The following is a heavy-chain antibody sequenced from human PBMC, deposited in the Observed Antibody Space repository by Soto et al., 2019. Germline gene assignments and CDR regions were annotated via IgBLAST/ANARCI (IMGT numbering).Heavy chain of an antibody. J-gene: IGHJ1*01. D-gene: IGHD3-22*01. CDR3: ARPTLLYDSSGYYPGYFQH. Sequence: KPSETLSLTCTVSGGSISSYYWSWIRQPPGKGLEWIGYIYYSGSTNYNPSLKSRVTISVDTSKNQFSLTLSSVTAADTAVYYCARPTLLYDSSGYYPGYFQHWGQGTLVTVSS. CDR2: IYYSGST. V-gene: IGHV4-59*01. CDR1: GGSISSYY.